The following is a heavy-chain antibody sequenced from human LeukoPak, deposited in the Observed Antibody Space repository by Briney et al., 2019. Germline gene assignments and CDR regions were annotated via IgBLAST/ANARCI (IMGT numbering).Heavy chain of an antibody. D-gene: IGHD3-22*01. J-gene: IGHJ4*02. CDR2: IYYSGST. V-gene: IGHV4-39*07. Sequence: SETLSLTCTVSGGSISSSSYYWGWIRQPPGKGLEWIGSIYYSGSTYYNPSLKSRVTISVDTSKNQFSLKLSSVTAADTAVYYCARVFWGYYDSSGYGFDYWGQGTLVTVSS. CDR1: GGSISSSSYY. CDR3: ARVFWGYYDSSGYGFDY.